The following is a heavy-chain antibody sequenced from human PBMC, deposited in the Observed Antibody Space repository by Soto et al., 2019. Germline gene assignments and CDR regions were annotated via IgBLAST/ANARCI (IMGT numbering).Heavy chain of an antibody. J-gene: IGHJ4*02. Sequence: PGGSLRLSCTASGFTFSRHAMTWVRQAPGKGLEWVSGLSDSGGSIYYADSVKGRFTISRDNSRNTLYLQMNSLRAEDTAVYYCARDTLYSSSQHGTFDYWGQGTLVTVSS. D-gene: IGHD6-13*01. CDR2: LSDSGGSI. V-gene: IGHV3-23*01. CDR1: GFTFSRHA. CDR3: ARDTLYSSSQHGTFDY.